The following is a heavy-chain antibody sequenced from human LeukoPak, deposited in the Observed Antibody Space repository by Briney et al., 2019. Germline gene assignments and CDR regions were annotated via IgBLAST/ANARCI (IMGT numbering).Heavy chain of an antibody. CDR1: GGSFSGYY. Sequence: SETLSLTCAVYGGSFSGYYWSWIRQPPGKGLEWIGYIYYSGSTNYNPSLKSRVTISVDTSKNQFSLKLSSVTAADTAVYYCATMVQGVHTYFGSWGQGNLVAVSS. V-gene: IGHV4-59*01. CDR3: ATMVQGVHTYFGS. D-gene: IGHD3-10*01. CDR2: IYYSGST. J-gene: IGHJ4*02.